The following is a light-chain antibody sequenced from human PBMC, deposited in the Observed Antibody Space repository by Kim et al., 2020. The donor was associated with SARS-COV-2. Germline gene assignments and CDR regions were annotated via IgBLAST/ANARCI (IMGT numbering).Light chain of an antibody. CDR2: AAS. Sequence: ASVGDRVTITCQASQDISSYLAWYQVKPGKAPNRLSDAASTLESGGSSRCSGRGSGTEFTHTISTLKPEDRATYYCQRLKSYPLTFGGGTKGDIK. CDR3: QRLKSYPLT. CDR1: QDISSY. J-gene: IGKJ4*01. V-gene: IGKV1-9*01.